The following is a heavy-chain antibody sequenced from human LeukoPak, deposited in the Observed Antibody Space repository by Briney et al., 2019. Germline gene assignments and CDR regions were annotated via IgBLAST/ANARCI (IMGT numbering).Heavy chain of an antibody. D-gene: IGHD3-3*01. V-gene: IGHV4-39*01. CDR2: IYYSGST. Sequence: SETLSLTCIVSGGSISSNSFYWGWIRQPPGKGLEWIGSIYYSGSTYYNPSLKSRVTISVDTSKNQFSLKLSSVTAADTAVYYCASLNCITIFGVVIVNWFDPWGQGTLVTVSS. CDR1: GGSISSNSFY. CDR3: ASLNCITIFGVVIVNWFDP. J-gene: IGHJ5*02.